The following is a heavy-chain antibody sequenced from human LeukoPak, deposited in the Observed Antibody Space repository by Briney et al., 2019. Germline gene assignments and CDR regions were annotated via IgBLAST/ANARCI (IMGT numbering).Heavy chain of an antibody. CDR2: ISSSGSTI. J-gene: IGHJ4*02. CDR3: ARALGYCSSTSCHLGYFDY. V-gene: IGHV3-11*01. D-gene: IGHD2-2*01. Sequence: GGSLRLSCAASGFTSSDYYMSWIRQAPGKGLEWVSYISSSGSTIYYADSVKGRFTISRDNAKDSLYLQMNSLRAEDTAVYYCARALGYCSSTSCHLGYFDYWGQGTLVTVSS. CDR1: GFTSSDYY.